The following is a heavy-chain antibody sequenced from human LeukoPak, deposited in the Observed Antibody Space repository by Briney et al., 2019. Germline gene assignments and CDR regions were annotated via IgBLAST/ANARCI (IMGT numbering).Heavy chain of an antibody. CDR3: ARGATAMVGP. V-gene: IGHV3-30*14. J-gene: IGHJ5*02. D-gene: IGHD5-18*01. Sequence: GGSLRLSCAASGFTFSSYAMHWVRQAPGKGLEWVAVISYDGSNKYYADSVKGRFTISRDNSKNTLYLQMGSLRAEDMAVYYCARGATAMVGPWGQGTLVTVSS. CDR1: GFTFSSYA. CDR2: ISYDGSNK.